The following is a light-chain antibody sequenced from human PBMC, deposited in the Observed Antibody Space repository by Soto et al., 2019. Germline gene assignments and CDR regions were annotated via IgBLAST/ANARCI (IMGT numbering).Light chain of an antibody. CDR2: EVN. CDR1: SSDVGGYKY. CDR3: SSYAGINNLGV. V-gene: IGLV2-8*01. Sequence: QSALTQPPSASGSPGQSVTISCTGTSSDVGGYKYVSWYQQHPGKAPKLMIFEVNKRPSGVPDRFSGSKSGNTSSLTVSGLQDEDEADYYFSSYAGINNLGVFGTGTKVTVL. J-gene: IGLJ1*01.